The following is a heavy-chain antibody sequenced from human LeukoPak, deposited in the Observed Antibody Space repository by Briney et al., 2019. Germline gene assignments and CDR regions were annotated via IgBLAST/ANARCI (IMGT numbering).Heavy chain of an antibody. Sequence: SGGSLRLSCVASGFTFSSYAMSWVRQAPGKGLEWVSAISGSGGSTYYADSVKGRFTISRDNSKNTLYLQMNSLRAEDTAVYYCAKDKGYSSGWYDYYGMDVWGQGTTVTVSS. V-gene: IGHV3-23*01. CDR1: GFTFSSYA. CDR2: ISGSGGST. J-gene: IGHJ6*02. CDR3: AKDKGYSSGWYDYYGMDV. D-gene: IGHD6-19*01.